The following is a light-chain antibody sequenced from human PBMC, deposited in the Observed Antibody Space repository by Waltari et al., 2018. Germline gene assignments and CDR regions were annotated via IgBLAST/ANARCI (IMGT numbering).Light chain of an antibody. Sequence: QSILTQPPSVSGAPGQRVSISCSGSHSNIGSHPVNWYQHPPGAAPRLLIFVNVERASGGPERFSASKSGTSASLAISDLEFDDEADYYCASWDGSLTVNVFGSGTKVTVL. CDR1: HSNIGSHP. J-gene: IGLJ6*01. CDR3: ASWDGSLTVNV. V-gene: IGLV1-44*01. CDR2: VNV.